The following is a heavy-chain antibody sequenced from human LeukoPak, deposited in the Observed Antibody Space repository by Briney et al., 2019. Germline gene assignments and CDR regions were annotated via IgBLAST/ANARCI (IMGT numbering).Heavy chain of an antibody. J-gene: IGHJ4*02. Sequence: PGGSLRLSCAASGFTFSSYAMSWVRQAPGKGLEWVSTISGSGGSTYYADSVKGRFTISRDNSKNTLYLQMNSLRAEDTAVYYCAKEGSTLWDYDSGGAYWGQGTLVTVSS. CDR3: AKEGSTLWDYDSGGAY. V-gene: IGHV3-23*01. CDR1: GFTFSSYA. D-gene: IGHD3-22*01. CDR2: ISGSGGST.